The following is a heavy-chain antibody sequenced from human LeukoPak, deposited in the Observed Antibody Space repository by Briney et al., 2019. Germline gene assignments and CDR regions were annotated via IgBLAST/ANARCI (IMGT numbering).Heavy chain of an antibody. CDR2: ISGSGGST. CDR3: AKEGYCSGGSCYSAYFQH. V-gene: IGHV3-23*01. CDR1: GFTFSSYA. Sequence: GGSLRLSCAASGFTFSSYAMSWVRQAPGKGLEWVSAISGSGGSTYYADSVKGRFTISRDNSKNTLYLQMNSLRAEDTAVYYCAKEGYCSGGSCYSAYFQHWGQGTLVTVSP. D-gene: IGHD2-15*01. J-gene: IGHJ1*01.